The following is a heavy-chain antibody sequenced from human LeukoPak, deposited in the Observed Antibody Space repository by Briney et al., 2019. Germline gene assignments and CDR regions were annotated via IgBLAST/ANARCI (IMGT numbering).Heavy chain of an antibody. V-gene: IGHV3-23*01. J-gene: IGHJ4*02. Sequence: PGGSLRLSCAAPGFTFSSYAMTWVRQAPGKGLEWVSGISGSSGNTYYADSVKGRFTISRYNSKNTLYLQMNSLRADDTAVYYCAKIKWPHFDYWGQGTLVTVSS. CDR3: AKIKWPHFDY. D-gene: IGHD5-12*01. CDR1: GFTFSSYA. CDR2: ISGSSGNT.